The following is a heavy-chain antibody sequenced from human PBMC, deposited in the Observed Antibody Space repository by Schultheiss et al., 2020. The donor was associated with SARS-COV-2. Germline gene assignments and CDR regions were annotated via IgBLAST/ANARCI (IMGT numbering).Heavy chain of an antibody. J-gene: IGHJ4*02. CDR1: GYTFTGYY. CDR2: ISAYNGNT. V-gene: IGHV1-18*04. D-gene: IGHD6-19*01. CDR3: ARDKEAYSSGWYGDY. Sequence: ASVKVSCKASGYTFTGYYMFWVRQAPGQGLEWMGWISAYNGNTNYAQKFQGRVTITRDTSASTAYMELSSLRSEDTAVYYCARDKEAYSSGWYGDYWGQGTLVTVSS.